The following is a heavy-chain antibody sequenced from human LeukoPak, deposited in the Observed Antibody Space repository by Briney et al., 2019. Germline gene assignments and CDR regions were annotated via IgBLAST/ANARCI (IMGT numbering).Heavy chain of an antibody. J-gene: IGHJ3*02. CDR1: GFTFSSYA. CDR2: ISYDGSNK. Sequence: PGGSLRLSCAASGFTFSSYAMHWVRQAPGKGLEWVAVISYDGSNKYYADSVKGRFTISRDNSKNTLYLQMNSLRAEDTAVFYCARDRAGTTTSDLFDIWGQGTMVTVSS. CDR3: ARDRAGTTTSDLFDI. D-gene: IGHD1-1*01. V-gene: IGHV3-30-3*01.